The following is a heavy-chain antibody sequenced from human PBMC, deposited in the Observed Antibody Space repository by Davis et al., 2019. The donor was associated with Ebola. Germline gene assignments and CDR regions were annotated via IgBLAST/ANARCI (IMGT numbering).Heavy chain of an antibody. CDR3: AGFFDY. V-gene: IGHV3-21*01. Sequence: GGSLRLSCEASGFTFSRYGMHWVRQAPGKGLEWVASISSNSRDIYYADSVKGRFTISRDNSKKSLYLQMNGLRAEDTAVYYCAGFFDYWGQGTLVTVSS. CDR2: ISSNSRDI. CDR1: GFTFSRYG. J-gene: IGHJ4*02.